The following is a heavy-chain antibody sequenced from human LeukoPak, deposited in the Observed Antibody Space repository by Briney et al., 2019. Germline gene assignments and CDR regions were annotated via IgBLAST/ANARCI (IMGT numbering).Heavy chain of an antibody. CDR3: ATDSHYAFDF. CDR1: GFTFNSYA. J-gene: IGHJ4*02. CDR2: VRPGDSAR. D-gene: IGHD4-17*01. V-gene: IGHV3-48*02. Sequence: GSLRLSCAASGFTFNSYAMSWVRQAPGKGLEWVSNVRPGDSARFYADSVRGRFTISRDDAKNSLYLQMNSLRDEDTAVYYCATDSHYAFDFWGLGTLVTVSS.